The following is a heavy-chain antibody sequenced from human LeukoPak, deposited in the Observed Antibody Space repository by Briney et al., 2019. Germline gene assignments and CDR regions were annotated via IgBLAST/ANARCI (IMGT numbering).Heavy chain of an antibody. D-gene: IGHD6-19*01. CDR1: GFTFSTYG. V-gene: IGHV3-30*02. J-gene: IGHJ4*02. CDR3: AKGRSAPRGWYGFDF. CDR2: IRYDGTDK. Sequence: GGSLRLSCAASGFTFSTYGMHWVRQAPGNGLEWVAFIRYDGTDKYYADSVKDRFTISRDNSKNTLFLQMNSLRPDDTAVYYCAKGRSAPRGWYGFDFWGQGTLVTVSS.